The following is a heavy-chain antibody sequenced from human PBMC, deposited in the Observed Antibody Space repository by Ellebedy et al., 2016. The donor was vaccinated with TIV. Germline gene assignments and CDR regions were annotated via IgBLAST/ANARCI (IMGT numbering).Heavy chain of an antibody. V-gene: IGHV1-18*04. D-gene: IGHD4-23*01. CDR3: ARDPGPGNDYGGNSFVYYYGMDV. J-gene: IGHJ6*02. Sequence: ASVKVSCXASGYTFTSYGISWVRQAPGQGLEWMGWISAYNGNTNYAQKLQGRVTMTTDTSTSTAYMELSSLRSEDTAVYYCARDPGPGNDYGGNSFVYYYGMDVWGQGTTVTVSS. CDR2: ISAYNGNT. CDR1: GYTFTSYG.